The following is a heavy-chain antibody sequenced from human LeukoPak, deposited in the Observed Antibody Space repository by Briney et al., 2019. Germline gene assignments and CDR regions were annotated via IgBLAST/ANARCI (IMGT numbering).Heavy chain of an antibody. Sequence: GRSLRLSCAASGFTFDDYAMHWVRQAPGKGLEWVSGISWNSGSIGYADSVKGRFTISRGNAKNSLYLQMNSLRAEDTALYYCAKDIGYSSSSGVDYWGQGTLVTVSS. V-gene: IGHV3-9*01. CDR3: AKDIGYSSSSGVDY. D-gene: IGHD6-6*01. J-gene: IGHJ4*02. CDR2: ISWNSGSI. CDR1: GFTFDDYA.